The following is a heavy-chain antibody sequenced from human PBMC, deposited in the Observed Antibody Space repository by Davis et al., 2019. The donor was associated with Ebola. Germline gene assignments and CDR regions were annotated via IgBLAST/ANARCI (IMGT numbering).Heavy chain of an antibody. CDR2: IKSKTDGGTT. V-gene: IGHV3-15*01. CDR3: TRIQGGYYFGMDV. Sequence: GESLKISCAASGFTFSNAWMSWVRQAPGKGLEWVGRIKSKTDGGTTDYAAPVKGRFTISRDDSKNTLYLQMNSLKTEDTAVYYCTRIQGGYYFGMDVWGQGTTVTVSS. D-gene: IGHD5-18*01. J-gene: IGHJ6*02. CDR1: GFTFSNAW.